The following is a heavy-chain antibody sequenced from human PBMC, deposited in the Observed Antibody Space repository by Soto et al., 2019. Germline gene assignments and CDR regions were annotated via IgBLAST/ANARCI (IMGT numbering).Heavy chain of an antibody. CDR3: AKLHLYYYGMDV. V-gene: IGHV1-69*12. CDR2: IIPIFGTA. Sequence: QVQLVQSGAEVKKPGSSVKVSCKASGGTFSSYAISWVRQAPGQGLEWMGGIIPIFGTANYAQKFQGRVTIXAXVSTSTAYMELSSLRSEDTAVYYCAKLHLYYYGMDVWGQGITVTVSS. CDR1: GGTFSSYA. D-gene: IGHD1-7*01. J-gene: IGHJ6*02.